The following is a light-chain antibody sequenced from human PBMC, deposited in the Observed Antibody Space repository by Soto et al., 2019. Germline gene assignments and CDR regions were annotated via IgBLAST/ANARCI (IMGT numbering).Light chain of an antibody. V-gene: IGKV3-11*01. Sequence: EIVLTQSPATLSLSPGERATLSCRASQSVSSYLAWYQQKPGQAPRLLIYDASNRATGIPARFSGSGSGTDFTLTISSLEPEDFAVYYCQQRSNRPRLTFGPGTKVDIK. CDR1: QSVSSY. CDR2: DAS. CDR3: QQRSNRPRLT. J-gene: IGKJ3*01.